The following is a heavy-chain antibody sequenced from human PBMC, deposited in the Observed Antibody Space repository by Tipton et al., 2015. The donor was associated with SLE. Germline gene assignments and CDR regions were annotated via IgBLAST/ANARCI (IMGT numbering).Heavy chain of an antibody. Sequence: SLRLSCAASGFAFNTYSIHWVRQAPGKGLEWVAVISNDGNKKYYTDSVKGRFTISRDNSKNTLYLEVNSLRLEDTAVYYCAGEAFDFWGQGKVVIVSS. V-gene: IGHV3-30-3*01. CDR1: GFAFNTYS. CDR2: ISNDGNKK. J-gene: IGHJ3*01. CDR3: AGEAFDF.